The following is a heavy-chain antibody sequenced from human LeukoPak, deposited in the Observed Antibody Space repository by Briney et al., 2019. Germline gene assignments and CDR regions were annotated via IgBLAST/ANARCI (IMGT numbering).Heavy chain of an antibody. CDR1: GGSISSSSYY. D-gene: IGHD2-8*01. CDR2: IYYSGTT. V-gene: IGHV4-39*07. CDR3: ARDNGRNWFDP. J-gene: IGHJ5*02. Sequence: SETLSLTCTVSGGSISSSSYYWGWIRQPPGKGLEWIGSIYYSGTTHYNPSLKSRVTISVDTSKNQFSLKLSSVTAADTAAYYCARDNGRNWFDPWGQGILVTVSS.